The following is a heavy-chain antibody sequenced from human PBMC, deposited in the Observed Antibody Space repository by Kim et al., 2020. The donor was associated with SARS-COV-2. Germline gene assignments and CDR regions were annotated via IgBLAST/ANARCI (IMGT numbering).Heavy chain of an antibody. Sequence: GGSLRLSCTASGFTFGDYAMSWFRQAPGKGLEWVGFIRSKAYGGTTEYAASVKGRFTISRDDSKSIAYLQMNSLKTEDTAVYYCTRVGEDIVVVVAVNFDYWGQGTLVTVSS. CDR2: IRSKAYGGTT. CDR1: GFTFGDYA. V-gene: IGHV3-49*03. CDR3: TRVGEDIVVVVAVNFDY. D-gene: IGHD2-15*01. J-gene: IGHJ4*02.